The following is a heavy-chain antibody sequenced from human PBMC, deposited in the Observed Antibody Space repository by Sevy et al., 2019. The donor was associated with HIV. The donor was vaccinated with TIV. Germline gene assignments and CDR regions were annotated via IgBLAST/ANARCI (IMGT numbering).Heavy chain of an antibody. D-gene: IGHD3-22*01. J-gene: IGHJ4*02. CDR3: ATTKDYYDSSGYPFDS. CDR2: FDPEDGDPGDAKT. V-gene: IGHV1-24*01. CDR1: GYTLAKFS. Sequence: ASVKVSCKVSGYTLAKFSIHWVRQAPGKGLEWMTSFDPEDGDPGDAKTIYAQKFRGRVTMTEDTSTDTAYMELNSLRSDDTAVYYCATTKDYYDSSGYPFDSWGQGTLVTVSS.